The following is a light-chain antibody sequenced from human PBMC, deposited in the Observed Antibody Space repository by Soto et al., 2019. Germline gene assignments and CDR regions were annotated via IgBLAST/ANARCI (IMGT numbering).Light chain of an antibody. Sequence: QSALTQPVSVSGSPGQSITISCTGTSSDVGSYNLVSWYQQHPGKAPKLVIYEVSKRPSGVSNRFSGSKSGNTASLTISGLQAEDEADYYCCSYAGSSTFVFGTGTKLTVL. CDR3: CSYAGSSTFV. V-gene: IGLV2-23*02. CDR1: SSDVGSYNL. CDR2: EVS. J-gene: IGLJ1*01.